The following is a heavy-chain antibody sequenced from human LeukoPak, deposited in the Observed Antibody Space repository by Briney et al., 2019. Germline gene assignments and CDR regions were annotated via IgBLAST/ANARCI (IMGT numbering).Heavy chain of an antibody. Sequence: GASLRLSCAASGFTFSSYDMNWLRQAPGKGLEWVATISGSGATTYYADSVKGRFTISRDTSKNTLYLQMDSLRAEDTAVYYCAKASRRHCISTTCYTLDYWGQGTLVTVSS. J-gene: IGHJ4*02. CDR3: AKASRRHCISTTCYTLDY. D-gene: IGHD2-2*02. CDR1: GFTFSSYD. CDR2: ISGSGATT. V-gene: IGHV3-23*01.